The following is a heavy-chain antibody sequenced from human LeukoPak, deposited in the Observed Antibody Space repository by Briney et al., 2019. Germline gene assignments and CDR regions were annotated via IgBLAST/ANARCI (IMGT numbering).Heavy chain of an antibody. J-gene: IGHJ4*02. D-gene: IGHD3-10*01. CDR2: ISGNGDLT. CDR3: VRIWNYLGPGSYYPYDY. V-gene: IGHV3-64D*09. Sequence: GGSLRLSCSASGFTFSAYTMHWVAQAPGKGLEYTSAISGNGDLTYYADSVKGRFTISRDNSKNTLYLQMSSLRVEDTAVYYCVRIWNYLGPGSYYPYDYWGQGTLVTVSS. CDR1: GFTFSAYT.